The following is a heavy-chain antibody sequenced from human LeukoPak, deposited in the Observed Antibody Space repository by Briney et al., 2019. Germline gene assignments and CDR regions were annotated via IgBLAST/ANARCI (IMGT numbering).Heavy chain of an antibody. V-gene: IGHV3-9*01. CDR2: ISWNSGSI. Sequence: GGSLRLSCAASGFTFDDYAMHWVRQAPGKGLEWVSGISWNSGSIGYADSVKGRSTISRDNAKNSLYLQMNSLRAEDTALYYCAKIYTGTGYFDYWGQGTLVTVSS. D-gene: IGHD1-7*01. J-gene: IGHJ4*02. CDR1: GFTFDDYA. CDR3: AKIYTGTGYFDY.